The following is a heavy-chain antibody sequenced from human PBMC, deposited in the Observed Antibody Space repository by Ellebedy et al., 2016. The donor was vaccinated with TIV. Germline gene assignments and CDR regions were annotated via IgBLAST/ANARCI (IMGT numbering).Heavy chain of an antibody. CDR1: GGSVSSGSYY. V-gene: IGHV4-61*01. D-gene: IGHD3-22*01. J-gene: IGHJ4*02. Sequence: SETLSLXXTVSGGSVSSGSYYWSWIRQPPGKGLEWIGEINHSGSTNYNPSLKSRVTISVDTSKNQFSLKLSSVTAADTAVYYCARVDYYDSSGYYQSDYWGQGTLVTVSS. CDR3: ARVDYYDSSGYYQSDY. CDR2: INHSGST.